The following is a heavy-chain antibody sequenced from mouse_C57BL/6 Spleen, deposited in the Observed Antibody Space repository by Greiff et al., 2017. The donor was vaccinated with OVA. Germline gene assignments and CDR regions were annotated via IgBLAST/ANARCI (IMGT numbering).Heavy chain of an antibody. CDR3: ARHVRGYDY. D-gene: IGHD3-1*01. V-gene: IGHV5-9*01. J-gene: IGHJ2*01. Sequence: EVQRVESGGGLVKPGGSLKLSCAASGFTFSSYTMSWVRQTPEKRLEWVATISGGGGNTYYPDSVKGRFTISRDNAKNTLYLQMSSLRSEDTALYYCARHVRGYDYWGQGTTLTVSS. CDR1: GFTFSSYT. CDR2: ISGGGGNT.